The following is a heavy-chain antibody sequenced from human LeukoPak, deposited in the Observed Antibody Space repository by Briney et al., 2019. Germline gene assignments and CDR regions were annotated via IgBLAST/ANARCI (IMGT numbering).Heavy chain of an antibody. CDR3: ARDYGDYEPGRHHYYYYYMDV. D-gene: IGHD4-17*01. CDR1: RFTFSDYY. Sequence: GGSLRLSCAASRFTFSDYYMSWIRQAPGKGLEWVSSISSSSSYIFYADSVKGRFTMSRDNAKKSLFLQMNSLRAEDTAVYYCARDYGDYEPGRHHYYYYYMDVWGKGTTVTVSS. J-gene: IGHJ6*03. V-gene: IGHV3-11*06. CDR2: ISSSSSYI.